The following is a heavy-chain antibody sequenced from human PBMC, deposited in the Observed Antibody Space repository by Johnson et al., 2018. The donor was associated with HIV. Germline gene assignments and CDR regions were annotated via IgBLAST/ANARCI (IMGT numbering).Heavy chain of an antibody. Sequence: QEKLVESGGGVVQPGRSLRLSCAASGFSFGTYAMHWVRQAPGKGLEWVAVISHDGYNEDYGDSVKGRFTISRDNSKNSLYLQLNSLRPEDTAVFYCAKETRDDAFDIWGRGTMVTVSS. CDR3: AKETRDDAFDI. CDR1: GFSFGTYA. J-gene: IGHJ3*02. D-gene: IGHD2-2*01. CDR2: ISHDGYNE. V-gene: IGHV3-30*18.